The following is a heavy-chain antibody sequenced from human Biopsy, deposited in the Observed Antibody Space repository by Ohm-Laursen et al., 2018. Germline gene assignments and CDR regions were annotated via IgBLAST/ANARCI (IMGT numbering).Heavy chain of an antibody. Sequence: SLGLSCSASGFTFSNYAISWVRQAPGKGLEWVSAISGSAGSTNYADSVKGRFTISRDNSKNTLYLQLNSLRAEDTALYYCAKINPSSIYYYYGMDVWGQGTTVTVSS. CDR2: ISGSAGST. J-gene: IGHJ6*02. CDR1: GFTFSNYA. V-gene: IGHV3-23*01. CDR3: AKINPSSIYYYYGMDV.